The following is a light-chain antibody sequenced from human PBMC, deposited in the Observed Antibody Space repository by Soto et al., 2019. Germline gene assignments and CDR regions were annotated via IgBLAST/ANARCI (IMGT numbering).Light chain of an antibody. V-gene: IGKV1-5*01. J-gene: IGKJ2*01. CDR1: QSISSW. Sequence: DIQMTQSPSTLSASVGDRVTITCRASQSISSWLAWYQQKPGKAPKLLIYDASSLESGVPSRFSGSGSGTEFPLTISSLQPDDFATYYCQQYNSYSYTFGQGIKLEIK. CDR2: DAS. CDR3: QQYNSYSYT.